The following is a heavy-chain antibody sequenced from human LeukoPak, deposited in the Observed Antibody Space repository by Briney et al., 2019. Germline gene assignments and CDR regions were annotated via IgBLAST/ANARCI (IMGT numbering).Heavy chain of an antibody. D-gene: IGHD3-3*01. CDR1: GFTFSSYA. CDR3: AKEIMERFLESGFDC. J-gene: IGHJ4*02. Sequence: PGGSLRLSCAASGFTFSSYAMSWVRQAPGKGLEWVSATSDSGGSTYYADSVKGRFTISRDNSKNTLYLQMNSLRAEDTAVYYCAKEIMERFLESGFDCWGQGTLVTVSS. CDR2: TSDSGGST. V-gene: IGHV3-23*01.